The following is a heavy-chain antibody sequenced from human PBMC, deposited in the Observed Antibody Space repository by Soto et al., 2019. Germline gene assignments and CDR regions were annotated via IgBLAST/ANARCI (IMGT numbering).Heavy chain of an antibody. CDR3: GRVRGNQLLGWFGP. CDR2: IYHSGTT. CDR1: GGSISSGGYY. V-gene: IGHV4-31*03. D-gene: IGHD2-2*01. Sequence: QVQLQESGPGLVKPSQTLSLTCTVSGGSISSGGYYWSWIRQHPGKGLEWIGYIYHSGTTYYNPALSSRVTIAVETSKNQFSLKLTSVTAADRAVYYCGRVRGNQLLGWFGPWGQGTLVTVSS. J-gene: IGHJ5*02.